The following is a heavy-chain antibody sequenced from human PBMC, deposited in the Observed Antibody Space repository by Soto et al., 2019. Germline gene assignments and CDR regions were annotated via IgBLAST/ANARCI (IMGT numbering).Heavy chain of an antibody. V-gene: IGHV1-69*13. CDR3: ARGPHYYDSSGYYYNY. J-gene: IGHJ4*02. D-gene: IGHD3-22*01. Sequence: SAKMSFKASGGTFRSYAISWVRQAPRQGLEWMGGIIPIFGTANYAQKFQGRVTITADESTSTAYMELRSLRSEDTAVYYCARGPHYYDSSGYYYNYWGQGTLVTVSS. CDR1: GGTFRSYA. CDR2: IIPIFGTA.